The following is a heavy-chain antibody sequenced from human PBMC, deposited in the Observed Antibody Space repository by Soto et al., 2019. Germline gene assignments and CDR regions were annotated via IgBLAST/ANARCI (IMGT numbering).Heavy chain of an antibody. Sequence: QVQLVQSGAEVKKPGASVKVSCKASGYTFTSYGISWVRQAPGQGLEWMGWISAYNGNTNYAQKLQGRVTMTTDTTXTTAYMGLGSLRSDDTAVYYCARDLLAYAHYYGMDVWGQGTTVTVSS. CDR2: ISAYNGNT. V-gene: IGHV1-18*01. J-gene: IGHJ6*02. D-gene: IGHD2-2*01. CDR3: ARDLLAYAHYYGMDV. CDR1: GYTFTSYG.